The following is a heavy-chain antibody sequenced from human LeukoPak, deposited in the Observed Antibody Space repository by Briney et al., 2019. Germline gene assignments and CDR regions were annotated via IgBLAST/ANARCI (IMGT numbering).Heavy chain of an antibody. Sequence: PGGSLRLSCAASGFTFSSYAMNWVRQAPGKGLECVSAITGGGATAYYADSVKGRFTISRDNSMNTLYLQMNSLRAGDTAIYYCAKDRIAAAGTVDYWGQGTLVTVSS. V-gene: IGHV3-23*01. CDR2: ITGGGATA. D-gene: IGHD6-13*01. CDR1: GFTFSSYA. CDR3: AKDRIAAAGTVDY. J-gene: IGHJ4*02.